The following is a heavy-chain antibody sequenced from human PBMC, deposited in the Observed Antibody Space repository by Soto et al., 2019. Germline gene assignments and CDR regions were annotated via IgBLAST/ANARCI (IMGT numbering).Heavy chain of an antibody. V-gene: IGHV4-59*01. CDR1: GGSISSYY. CDR3: ARGTAAELVERWGCDCFDP. D-gene: IGHD6-13*01. J-gene: IGHJ5*02. Sequence: SESLSLTCTVSGGSISSYYWSWIRQPPGKGLEWIGYIYYSGSTNYNPSLKSRVTISVDTSKNQFSLKLSSVTAADTAVYYCARGTAAELVERWGCDCFDPWGQGTLGTVPS. CDR2: IYYSGST.